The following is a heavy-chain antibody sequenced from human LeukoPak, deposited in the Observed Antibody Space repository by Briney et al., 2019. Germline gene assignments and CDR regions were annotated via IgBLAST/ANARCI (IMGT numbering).Heavy chain of an antibody. V-gene: IGHV3-21*06. J-gene: IGHJ4*02. Sequence: GGSLRLSCAASGFTFSSCSMNWVRQAPGKGLEWVSSVSNSGDYIHYADSVKGRFTISRDNSKDSLYLQMNSLRAEDTAVYYCARALIGYYFDYWGQGTLVTVSS. CDR3: ARALIGYYFDY. CDR1: GFTFSSCS. D-gene: IGHD2-8*01. CDR2: VSNSGDYI.